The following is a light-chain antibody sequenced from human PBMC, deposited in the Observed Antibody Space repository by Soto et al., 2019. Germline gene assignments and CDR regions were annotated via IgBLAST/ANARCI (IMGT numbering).Light chain of an antibody. CDR3: QQDHKWPPFH. CDR2: GAS. J-gene: IGKJ2*01. CDR1: QTISSN. Sequence: EIVMTQSPATLSVSPGERATLSCRASQTISSNLAWYQQKPGQPPRVLIFGASTRATGIPARFSGSGSGTEFTLNLRNPKSEDFAVYYCQQDHKWPPFHFGPGTKVEIK. V-gene: IGKV3-15*01.